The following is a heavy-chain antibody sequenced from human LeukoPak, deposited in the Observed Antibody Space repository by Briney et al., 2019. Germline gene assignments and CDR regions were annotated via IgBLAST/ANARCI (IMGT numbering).Heavy chain of an antibody. V-gene: IGHV3-23*01. CDR1: GFTFSSYA. Sequence: GGSLRLSCAASGFTFSSYAMSWVRQAPGKGLEWVSAISGSGGSTYYADSVKGRFTISRDNSENTLYLQMNSLRAEDTAVYYCAKDLRYCSGGSCYPYYFDYWGQGTLVTVSS. J-gene: IGHJ4*02. CDR3: AKDLRYCSGGSCYPYYFDY. D-gene: IGHD2-15*01. CDR2: ISGSGGST.